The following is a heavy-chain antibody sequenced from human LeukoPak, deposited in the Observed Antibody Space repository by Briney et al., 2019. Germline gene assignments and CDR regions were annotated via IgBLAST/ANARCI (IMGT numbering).Heavy chain of an antibody. Sequence: GGSLRLSCAASGFTFSNYWMHWVRQAPGKGLVWVSRINSDGSVTDYADSVKGRFTISRDNAKNTLYLQMNSLGAVDTAVYYCARHIMVRGNNWFDPWGQGTLVTVSS. CDR3: ARHIMVRGNNWFDP. CDR2: INSDGSVT. D-gene: IGHD3-10*01. CDR1: GFTFSNYW. V-gene: IGHV3-74*01. J-gene: IGHJ5*02.